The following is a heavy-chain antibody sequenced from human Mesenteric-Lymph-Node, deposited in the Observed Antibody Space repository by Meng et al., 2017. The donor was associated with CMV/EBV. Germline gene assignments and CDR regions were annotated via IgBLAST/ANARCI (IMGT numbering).Heavy chain of an antibody. CDR2: IHYTGRT. V-gene: IGHV4-39*01. CDR3: ARHGGSYYYYGMEV. CDR1: GDSISSDIYY. J-gene: IGHJ6*02. D-gene: IGHD1-26*01. Sequence: SETLSLTCTVSGDSISSDIYYWDWIRQPPGKGLEWIGNIHYTGRTFYSPSLRGRLAISVDTSTNQFSLKLRSVTAADTAVYYCARHGGSYYYYGMEVWGQGTTVTVSS.